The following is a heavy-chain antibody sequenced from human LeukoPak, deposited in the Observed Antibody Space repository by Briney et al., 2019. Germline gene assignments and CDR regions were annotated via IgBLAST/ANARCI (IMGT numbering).Heavy chain of an antibody. CDR3: ASSTWITKTRAFDY. V-gene: IGHV1-69*13. Sequence: SVNGSCKASGGTFSSYAISWVRQAPGQGLEWMGGIIPIFGTANYAQKFQGRVTITADESTSTAYMELSSLRSEDTAVYYCASSTWITKTRAFDYWGQGTLVTVSS. CDR2: IIPIFGTA. CDR1: GGTFSSYA. D-gene: IGHD5-12*01. J-gene: IGHJ4*02.